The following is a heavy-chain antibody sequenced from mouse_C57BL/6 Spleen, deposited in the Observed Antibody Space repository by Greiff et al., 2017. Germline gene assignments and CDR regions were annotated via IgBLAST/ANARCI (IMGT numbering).Heavy chain of an antibody. D-gene: IGHD1-1*01. CDR2: IDPANGNT. Sequence: EVQRVESVAELVRPGASVKLSCTASGFNIKNTYMHWVKQRPEQGLEWIGRIDPANGNTKYAPKFQGKATITADTSSNTAYLQLSSLTSEDTAIYYCAFITTVVATRDYAMDYWGQGTSVTVSS. CDR1: GFNIKNTY. V-gene: IGHV14-3*01. J-gene: IGHJ4*01. CDR3: AFITTVVATRDYAMDY.